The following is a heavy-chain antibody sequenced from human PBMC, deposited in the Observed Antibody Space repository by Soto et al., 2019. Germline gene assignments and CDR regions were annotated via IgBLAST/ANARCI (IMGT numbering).Heavy chain of an antibody. CDR2: IYWNDDK. J-gene: IGHJ4*02. Sequence: ESGPTLVNPTQTLTLTCTLSGFSISTSGEGVGWIRQPPGQALEWLAVIYWNDDKRYSPSLKSRLTITKDDSKNQVVLTMTNMDPVDTATYYCTHFSGYEQFDYWGQGTLVTVSS. CDR1: GFSISTSGEG. CDR3: THFSGYEQFDY. D-gene: IGHD5-12*01. V-gene: IGHV2-5*01.